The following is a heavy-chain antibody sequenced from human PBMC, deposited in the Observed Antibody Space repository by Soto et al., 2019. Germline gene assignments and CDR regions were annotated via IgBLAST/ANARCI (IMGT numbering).Heavy chain of an antibody. Sequence: SETLSLTCTVSGGSISSDNYYWGWIRQSPGKGLEWIGIINNSGSTYYNPSLKNRVTISVDTSKNQFSLKLSSVTAADTAAYYCARGGSSSLYWFDPWGQGTLVTVSS. D-gene: IGHD6-6*01. CDR1: GGSISSDNYY. CDR2: INNSGST. J-gene: IGHJ5*02. CDR3: ARGGSSSLYWFDP. V-gene: IGHV4-39*01.